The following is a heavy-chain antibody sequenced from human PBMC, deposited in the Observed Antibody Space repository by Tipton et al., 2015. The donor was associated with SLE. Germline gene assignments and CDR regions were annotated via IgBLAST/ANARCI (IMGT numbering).Heavy chain of an antibody. V-gene: IGHV3-30*02. Sequence: SLRLSCAASGFTFSSYSMNWVRQAPGKGLEWVANIRSDGSNKYYADSVKGRFTISRDNSNNTLYLQMNSLRVEDTAVYHCAKGGKIGNYYFDYWGQGTLVTVSS. CDR2: IRSDGSNK. J-gene: IGHJ4*02. D-gene: IGHD1-7*01. CDR1: GFTFSSYS. CDR3: AKGGKIGNYYFDY.